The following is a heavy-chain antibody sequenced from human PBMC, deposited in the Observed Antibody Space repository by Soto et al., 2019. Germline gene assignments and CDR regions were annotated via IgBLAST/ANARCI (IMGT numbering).Heavy chain of an antibody. CDR3: ARDTYYDFWSGFRTWFDP. CDR1: GFTFGSYA. D-gene: IGHD3-3*01. V-gene: IGHV3-30-3*01. CDR2: ISYDGSNK. J-gene: IGHJ5*02. Sequence: PGGSLRLSCAASGFTFGSYAMHWVRQAPGKGLEWVAVISYDGSNKYYADSVKGRFTISRDNSKNTLYLQMNSLRAEDTAVYYCARDTYYDFWSGFRTWFDPWGQGTLVTVSS.